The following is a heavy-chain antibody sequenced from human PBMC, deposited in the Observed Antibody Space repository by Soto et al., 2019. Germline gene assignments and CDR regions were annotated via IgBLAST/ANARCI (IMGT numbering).Heavy chain of an antibody. CDR1: GDSLSSGGHF. CDR3: ARDVSGLRHFDY. J-gene: IGHJ4*02. D-gene: IGHD5-12*01. V-gene: IGHV4-31*03. Sequence: QVQLQESGPGLVKPSQTLSLTCTVSGDSLSSGGHFCNWIRHSPGKGLEWIAYIHYTGGNYYNPSLKRRIVLSIDASKNQFSLELRSVTATDTAIYFCARDVSGLRHFDYWGRGTLVTVSS. CDR2: IHYTGGN.